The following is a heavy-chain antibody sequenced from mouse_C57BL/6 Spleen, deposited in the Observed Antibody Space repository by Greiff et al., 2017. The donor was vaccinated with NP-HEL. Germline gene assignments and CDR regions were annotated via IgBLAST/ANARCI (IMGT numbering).Heavy chain of an antibody. D-gene: IGHD1-1*01. CDR2: IHPNSGST. CDR3: ARNYGSSRYYFDY. J-gene: IGHJ2*01. Sequence: VQLQQPGAELVKPGASVKLSCKASGYTFTSYWMHWVKQRPGQGLEWIGMIHPNSGSTNYNEKFKSKATLTVDKSSSTAYTQLSSLTSEDSAVYYCARNYGSSRYYFDYWGQGTTLTVSS. CDR1: GYTFTSYW. V-gene: IGHV1-64*01.